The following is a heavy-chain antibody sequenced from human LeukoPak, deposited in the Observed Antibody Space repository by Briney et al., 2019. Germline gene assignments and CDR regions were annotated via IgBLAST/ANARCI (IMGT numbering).Heavy chain of an antibody. J-gene: IGHJ4*02. V-gene: IGHV5-51*01. CDR1: GYSFTKNW. CDR3: ARSSSYSPYYFDS. Sequence: GESLKISCKGSGYSFTKNWIGWVRQMPGKGLEWMGIIYPPDSDTRYGRSFQGQVTISVDESITTAYLQWSSLKASDTAMYYCARSSSYSPYYFDSWGQGTLVTVSS. CDR2: IYPPDSDT. D-gene: IGHD3-22*01.